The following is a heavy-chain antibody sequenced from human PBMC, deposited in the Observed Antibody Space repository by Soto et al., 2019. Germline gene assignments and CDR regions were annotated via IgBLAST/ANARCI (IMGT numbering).Heavy chain of an antibody. D-gene: IGHD3-3*01. CDR1: GYPVTAYY. V-gene: IGHV1-2*02. Sequence: QLHLVQSGAVVKKPGASVTVSCSASGYPVTAYYMHWVRQAPGRGLEWMGGINPATGAAKYTQTFQGRFTMSRDTSTRTVFMELSGLTTADTAVFYGARGGGVGVAGSAAFDMWGQGTLVTVSS. CDR2: INPATGAA. CDR3: ARGGGVGVAGSAAFDM. J-gene: IGHJ3*02.